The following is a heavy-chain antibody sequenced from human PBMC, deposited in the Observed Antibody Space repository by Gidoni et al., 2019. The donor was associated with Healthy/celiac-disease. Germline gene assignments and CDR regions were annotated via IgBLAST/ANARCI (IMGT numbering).Heavy chain of an antibody. CDR1: GFTFSSYS. CDR3: ARDPPYYYDSSGYDDY. D-gene: IGHD3-22*01. J-gene: IGHJ4*02. Sequence: EVQLVESGGGLVQPGGSLRLSCAASGFTFSSYSMNWVRQAPGNGLEWVSYISSSSSTIYYADSVKGRFTISRDNAKNSLYLQMNSLRDEDTAVYYCARDPPYYYDSSGYDDYWGQGTLVTVSS. CDR2: ISSSSSTI. V-gene: IGHV3-48*02.